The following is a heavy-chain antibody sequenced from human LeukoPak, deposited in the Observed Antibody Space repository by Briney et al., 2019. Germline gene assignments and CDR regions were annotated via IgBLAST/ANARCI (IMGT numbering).Heavy chain of an antibody. D-gene: IGHD3-9*01. V-gene: IGHV3-64*01. J-gene: IGHJ6*03. Sequence: GGSLRLSCAASGFTFSNFAIHWVRQAPGKGLEFVSGIRSTGDSTYYANSAKGRFTISRDNSKNTLYLQMVSLRAEDMAVYYCAKGGGFDWLNYYYMDVWGKGTTVIISS. CDR1: GFTFSNFA. CDR3: AKGGGFDWLNYYYMDV. CDR2: IRSTGDST.